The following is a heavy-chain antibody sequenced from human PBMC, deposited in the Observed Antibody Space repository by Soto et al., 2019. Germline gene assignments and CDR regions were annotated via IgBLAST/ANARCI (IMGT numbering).Heavy chain of an antibody. CDR2: IYSGGST. V-gene: IGHV3-53*01. CDR1: GFTVSSNY. CDR3: ARAVSLGKHYYDSSGYYYEDDY. Sequence: GGSLRLSCAASGFTVSSNYMSWVRQAPGKGLEWVSVIYSGGSTYYADSVKGRFTISRDNSKNTLYLQMNSLRAEDTAVYYCARAVSLGKHYYDSSGYYYEDDYWGQGTLVTVSS. D-gene: IGHD3-22*01. J-gene: IGHJ4*02.